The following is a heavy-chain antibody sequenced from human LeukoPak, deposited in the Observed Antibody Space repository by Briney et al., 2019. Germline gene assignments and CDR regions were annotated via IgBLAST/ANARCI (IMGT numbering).Heavy chain of an antibody. CDR2: IIPIFGTA. D-gene: IGHD3-22*01. CDR1: GGTFSSYA. CDR3: ARERGEPEKYYYDSSGYYY. V-gene: IGHV1-69*13. J-gene: IGHJ4*02. Sequence: SVKVSCKASGGTFSSYAISWVRQAPGQGLDWMGGIIPIFGTANYAQKFQGRVTITADESKSTAYMELSSLRSEDTAVYYCARERGEPEKYYYDSSGYYYWGQGTLVTVSS.